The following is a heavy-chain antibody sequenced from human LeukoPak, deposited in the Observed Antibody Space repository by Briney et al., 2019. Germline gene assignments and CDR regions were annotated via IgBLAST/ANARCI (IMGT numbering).Heavy chain of an antibody. Sequence: GGSLRLSCAASGFTFSSYSMNWVRQAPGKGLEWVSSISNSSSYIYYADSVKGRFTISRDNAKNSLYLQMNSLRAEDAAVYYCARDPRIAAAADPYWGQGTLVTVSS. CDR1: GFTFSSYS. CDR3: ARDPRIAAAADPY. D-gene: IGHD6-13*01. V-gene: IGHV3-21*01. J-gene: IGHJ4*02. CDR2: ISNSSSYI.